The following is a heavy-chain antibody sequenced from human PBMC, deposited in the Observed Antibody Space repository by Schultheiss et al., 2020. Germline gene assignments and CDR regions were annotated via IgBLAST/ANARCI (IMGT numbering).Heavy chain of an antibody. J-gene: IGHJ2*01. Sequence: GGSLRLSCAASGFTFSSYAMSWVRQAPGKGLEWVSAISGSGGSTYYADSVKGRFTISRDNSKNTLYLQMNSLRAEDTAVYYCAKDHRPARSTWYFDLWGRGTLVTVSS. V-gene: IGHV3-23*01. CDR2: ISGSGGST. D-gene: IGHD5/OR15-5a*01. CDR1: GFTFSSYA. CDR3: AKDHRPARSTWYFDL.